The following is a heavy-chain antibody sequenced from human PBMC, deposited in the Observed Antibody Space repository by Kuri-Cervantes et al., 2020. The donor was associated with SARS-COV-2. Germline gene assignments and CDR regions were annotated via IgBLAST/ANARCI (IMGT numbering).Heavy chain of an antibody. Sequence: LSLTCAASGFTFSSYSMNWVRQAPGKGLEWVSSISSSSSYIYYADSVKGRFTISRDNAKNSLYLQVNSLRAEDTAVYYCARDLGLRFLEWLLYYWGQGTLVTVSS. J-gene: IGHJ4*02. CDR1: GFTFSSYS. V-gene: IGHV3-21*01. D-gene: IGHD3-3*01. CDR3: ARDLGLRFLEWLLYY. CDR2: ISSSSSYI.